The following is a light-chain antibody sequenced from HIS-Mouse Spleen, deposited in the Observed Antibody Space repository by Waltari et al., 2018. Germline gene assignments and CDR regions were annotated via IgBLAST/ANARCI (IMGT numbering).Light chain of an antibody. Sequence: EIVLTQSPAALSLSPWEIATLSCRASQSVSSSYLAWYQQKPGQAPRLLIYGASSRATGIPDRFSGSGSGTDFTLTISRLEPEDFAVYYCQQYGSSPLTFGGGTKVEIK. J-gene: IGKJ4*01. CDR1: QSVSSSY. CDR3: QQYGSSPLT. V-gene: IGKV3-20*01. CDR2: GAS.